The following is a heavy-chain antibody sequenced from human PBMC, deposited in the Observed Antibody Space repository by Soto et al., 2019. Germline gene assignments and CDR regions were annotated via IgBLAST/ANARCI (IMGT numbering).Heavy chain of an antibody. Sequence: GGSLRLSCAASGFTFISYAMSWVRQATGKGLEWVSAISGSGGSTYYADSVKGRFTISRDNSKNTLYMQMNSLRAHEKAVYSCATNSYDVLAGPGCVEYSFDYWGQGTLLTVSP. V-gene: IGHV3-23*01. CDR1: GFTFISYA. J-gene: IGHJ4*02. CDR3: ATNSYDVLAGPGCVEYSFDY. D-gene: IGHD3-9*01. CDR2: ISGSGGST.